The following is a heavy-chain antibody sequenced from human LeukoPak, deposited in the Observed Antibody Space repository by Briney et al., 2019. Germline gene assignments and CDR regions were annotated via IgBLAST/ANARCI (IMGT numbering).Heavy chain of an antibody. V-gene: IGHV3-30-3*01. D-gene: IGHD5-18*01. J-gene: IGHJ4*02. Sequence: AVISYDGSNKYYADSVKGRFTISRDNSKNTLYLQMNSLRAEDTAVYYCARDWRGYSHGYDYWGQGTLVTVSS. CDR3: ARDWRGYSHGYDY. CDR2: ISYDGSNK.